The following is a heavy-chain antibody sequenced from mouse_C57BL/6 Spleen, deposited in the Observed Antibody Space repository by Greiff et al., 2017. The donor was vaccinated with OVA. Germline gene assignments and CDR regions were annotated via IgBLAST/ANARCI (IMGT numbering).Heavy chain of an antibody. CDR1: GFTFSSYA. V-gene: IGHV5-4*01. D-gene: IGHD1-1*01. J-gene: IGHJ2*01. CDR3: AREGTTVVALYYFDY. CDR2: ISDGGSYT. Sequence: EVMLVESGGGLVKPGGSLKLSCAASGFTFSSYAMSWVRQTPEKRLEWVATISDGGSYTYYPDNVKGRFTISRDNAKNNLYLQMSHLKSEDTAMYYCAREGTTVVALYYFDYWGQGTTLTVSS.